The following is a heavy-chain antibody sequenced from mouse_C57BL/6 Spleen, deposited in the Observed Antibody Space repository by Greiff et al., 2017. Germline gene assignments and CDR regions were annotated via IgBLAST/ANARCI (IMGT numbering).Heavy chain of an antibody. J-gene: IGHJ1*03. CDR1: GFTFTDYY. CDR2: IRNKANGYTT. V-gene: IGHV7-3*01. Sequence: EVHLVESGGGLVQPGGSLSLSCAASGFTFTDYYMSWVRQPPGKALEWLGFIRNKANGYTTEYSASGKGRFTISRDNSQSILYLQMNALRAEDSANYYCARYNPPYYCSSHWYFDVWGTGTTVTVSS. CDR3: ARYNPPYYCSSHWYFDV. D-gene: IGHD1-1*01.